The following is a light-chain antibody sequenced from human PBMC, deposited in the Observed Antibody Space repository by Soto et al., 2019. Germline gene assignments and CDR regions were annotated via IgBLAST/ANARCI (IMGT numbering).Light chain of an antibody. Sequence: VMTQSPLSLPVTLGQPASISCRSSQTLVHSDGKTYLNWFQQRPGQSPRRLIYKVSNRDSGVPDRFSGSGSGTDFTLKISRVEAEDVGVYYCMQGTHWPPYTVGQGTKVDIK. CDR1: QTLVHSDGKTY. CDR2: KVS. J-gene: IGKJ2*01. CDR3: MQGTHWPPYT. V-gene: IGKV2-30*02.